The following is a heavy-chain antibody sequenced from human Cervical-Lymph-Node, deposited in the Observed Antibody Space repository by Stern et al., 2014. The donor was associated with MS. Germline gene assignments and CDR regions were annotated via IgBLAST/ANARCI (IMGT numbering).Heavy chain of an antibody. Sequence: QVQLVQSGPEVKQPGSSVKVSCKASRDTFSYSALSWVRHAPGQGIEWMGGILPMLGTTSDEQKFKGRVTITADTSTYIAYMELRSLKSDDTAVYFCARDQGDYGSGSEDSWFDPWGQGTLVTVSS. D-gene: IGHD3-10*01. CDR3: ARDQGDYGSGSEDSWFDP. CDR1: RDTFSYSA. CDR2: ILPMLGTT. V-gene: IGHV1-69*06. J-gene: IGHJ5*02.